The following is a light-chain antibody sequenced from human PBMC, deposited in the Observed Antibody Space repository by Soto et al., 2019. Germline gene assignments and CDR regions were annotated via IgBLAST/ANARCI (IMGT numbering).Light chain of an antibody. CDR1: SSNIGSAY. J-gene: IGLJ2*01. CDR3: AAWDDSWVV. Sequence: QSALTQPPSASGTPGQTVTISCSGSSSNIGSAYIYWYQHLPGTAPKLLIYRNNQRPSGVPDRFSASKSGTSASLAISGLRSEDDADYYCAAWDDSWVVFGGGTKLTVL. CDR2: RNN. V-gene: IGLV1-47*01.